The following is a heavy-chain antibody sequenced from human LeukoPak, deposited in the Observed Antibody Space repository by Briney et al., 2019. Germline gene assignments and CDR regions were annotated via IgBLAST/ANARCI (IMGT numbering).Heavy chain of an antibody. CDR2: IYYSGRT. J-gene: IGHJ4*02. CDR1: GGSISNYY. CDR3: ARGQKYRYGYTVTELGSGYFDY. Sequence: ASETLSLTCTISGGSISNYYWSWIRQPPGKGLEWIGYIYYSGRTRCNPSLKSPVTISVDTSKNQFSLRLSSVTAADTAVYFCARGQKYRYGYTVTELGSGYFDYWGQGTLVTVSS. V-gene: IGHV4-59*12. D-gene: IGHD5-18*01.